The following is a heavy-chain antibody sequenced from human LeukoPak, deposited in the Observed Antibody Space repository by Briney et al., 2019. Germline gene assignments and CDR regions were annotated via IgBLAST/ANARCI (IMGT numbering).Heavy chain of an antibody. D-gene: IGHD3-22*01. V-gene: IGHV3-23*01. Sequence: PGGSLRLSCAASGFTFSSYAMSWVRQAPGKGLEWVSAISGSGGSTYYADSVKGRFTISRDNSKNTLYLQMNSLRAEDTAVYYCAKARVYYYDSSGPPSDYWGQGTLVTVSS. CDR2: ISGSGGST. J-gene: IGHJ4*02. CDR3: AKARVYYYDSSGPPSDY. CDR1: GFTFSSYA.